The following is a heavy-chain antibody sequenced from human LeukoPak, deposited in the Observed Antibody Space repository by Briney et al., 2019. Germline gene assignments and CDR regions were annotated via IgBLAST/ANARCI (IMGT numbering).Heavy chain of an antibody. J-gene: IGHJ4*02. D-gene: IGHD5-12*01. CDR2: ISAYNGNT. CDR3: ASDIAATKGDY. Sequence: GASVKVSCKASGYTFTSYGISWVRQAPGQGLEWMGWISAYNGNTNYAQKFQGRVTMTRDTSISTAYMELSRLRSDDTAVYYCASDIAATKGDYWGQGTLVTVSS. V-gene: IGHV1-18*01. CDR1: GYTFTSYG.